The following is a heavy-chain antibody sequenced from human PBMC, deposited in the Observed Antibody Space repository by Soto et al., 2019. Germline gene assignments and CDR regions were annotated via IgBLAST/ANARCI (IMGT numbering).Heavy chain of an antibody. CDR3: ARFMPPFDP. CDR1: GFTFSDYY. J-gene: IGHJ5*02. D-gene: IGHD2-2*01. V-gene: IGHV3-11*04. Sequence: QVQLVESGGGLVQPGGSLRLSCAASGFTFSDYYMSWIRQAPGKGLEWVSYISTSGSTIYYADSVKGRFTISRDNSKKSLYRQTDGLRAEYSAVNYYARFMPPFDPWGQGTLVTVSS. CDR2: ISTSGSTI.